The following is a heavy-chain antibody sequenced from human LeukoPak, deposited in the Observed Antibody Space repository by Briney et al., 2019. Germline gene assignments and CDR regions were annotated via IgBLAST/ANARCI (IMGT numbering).Heavy chain of an antibody. V-gene: IGHV4-59*01. CDR3: ARYGSGSYYDPGTLDAFDI. D-gene: IGHD3-10*01. J-gene: IGHJ3*02. CDR1: GGSISSYY. CDR2: IYYSGST. Sequence: PSETLSLTCTVSGGSISSYYWRWIRQPPGKGLEWIGYIYYSGSTNYNPSLKSRVTISVDTSKNQFSLKLSSVTAADTAVYYCARYGSGSYYDPGTLDAFDIWGQGTMVTVSS.